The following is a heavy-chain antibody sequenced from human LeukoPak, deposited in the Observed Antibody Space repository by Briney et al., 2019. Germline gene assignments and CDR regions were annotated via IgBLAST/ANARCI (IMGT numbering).Heavy chain of an antibody. CDR2: IYPGDSDT. CDR3: ARLGVRCGSTSCPDFDY. V-gene: IGHV5-51*01. Sequence: GESLKISCKGSGYSFTSYWIGWVRQMPGKGLEWMGIIYPGDSDTRYSPSFQGQVTISADKSISTAYLQWSSLKASDTAMYYCARLGVRCGSTSCPDFDYWGQGTLVTVSS. CDR1: GYSFTSYW. J-gene: IGHJ4*02. D-gene: IGHD2-2*01.